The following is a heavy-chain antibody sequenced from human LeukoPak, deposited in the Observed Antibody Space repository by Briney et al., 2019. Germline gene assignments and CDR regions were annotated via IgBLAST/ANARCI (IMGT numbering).Heavy chain of an antibody. J-gene: IGHJ5*02. D-gene: IGHD6-13*01. V-gene: IGHV4-61*02. Sequence: SETLSLTCTVSGGSISSGSYYWSWIRQPAGKGLEWIGRIYTSGSTNYNPSLKSRVTISVDTSKNQFSLKLSSVTAADTAVYYCARVPTAAGTGGWFDPWGQGTLVTVSS. CDR1: GGSISSGSYY. CDR3: ARVPTAAGTGGWFDP. CDR2: IYTSGST.